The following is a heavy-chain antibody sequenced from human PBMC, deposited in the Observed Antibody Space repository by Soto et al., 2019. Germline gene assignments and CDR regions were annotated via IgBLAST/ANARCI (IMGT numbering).Heavy chain of an antibody. D-gene: IGHD6-19*01. Sequence: SVKVSCKVSGYTLTELSMHWVRQAPGKGLEWMGGFDPEDGETIYAQKFQGRVTMTEDTSTDTAYMELSSLRSEDTAVYYCATAPYSSGWYESHAFDIWGQGTMVTVSS. CDR3: ATAPYSSGWYESHAFDI. J-gene: IGHJ3*02. CDR1: GYTLTELS. V-gene: IGHV1-24*01. CDR2: FDPEDGET.